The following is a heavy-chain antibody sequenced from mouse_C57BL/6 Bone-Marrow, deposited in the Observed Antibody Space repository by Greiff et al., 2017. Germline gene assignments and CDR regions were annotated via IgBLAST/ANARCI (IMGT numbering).Heavy chain of an antibody. D-gene: IGHD2-4*01. CDR3: ARPLYDYEFAY. J-gene: IGHJ3*01. V-gene: IGHV5-6*01. CDR1: GFTFSSYG. Sequence: EVMLVESGGDLVKPGGSLKLSCAASGFTFSSYGMSWVRQTPDKRLEWVATISSGGSYTYYPDSVKGRCTISRDNAKNTLYLQMSSLKSEDTAMYYFARPLYDYEFAYWGQGTLVTVSA. CDR2: ISSGGSYT.